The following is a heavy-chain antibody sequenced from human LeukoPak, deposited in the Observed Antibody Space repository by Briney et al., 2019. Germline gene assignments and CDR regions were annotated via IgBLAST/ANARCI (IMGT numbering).Heavy chain of an antibody. V-gene: IGHV3-11*01. CDR1: GLTFSDYY. CDR2: ISSSGSTI. J-gene: IGHJ4*02. D-gene: IGHD1-26*01. Sequence: GGSLRLSCAASGLTFSDYYMSWIRQAPGKGLEWVSYISSSGSTIYYADTVKGRFTISRDNAKTSLYLQMNSLRAEDTAVYYCARGVAGATTSSMVFDYWGQGTLVTVSS. CDR3: ARGVAGATTSSMVFDY.